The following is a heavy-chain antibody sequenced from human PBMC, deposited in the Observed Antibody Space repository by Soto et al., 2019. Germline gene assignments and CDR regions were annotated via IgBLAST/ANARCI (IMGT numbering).Heavy chain of an antibody. CDR3: AREAIYYGPGSRYNWLDP. CDR1: GGSISSGDYY. Sequence: SETLSLTCTVSGGSISSGDYYWSWIRQPPGKGLEWIGYIYYSGSTYYNPSLKSRVTISVDTSKNQFSLKLSSVTAADTAVYYCAREAIYYGPGSRYNWLDPWGQGTLVTVSS. CDR2: IYYSGST. D-gene: IGHD3-10*01. V-gene: IGHV4-30-4*01. J-gene: IGHJ5*02.